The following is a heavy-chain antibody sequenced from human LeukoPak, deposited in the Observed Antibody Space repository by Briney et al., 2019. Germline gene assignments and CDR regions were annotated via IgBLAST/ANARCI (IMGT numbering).Heavy chain of an antibody. CDR2: IIPIFGTA. D-gene: IGHD1-1*01. CDR3: ARGGVQLERFDY. CDR1: GGTFSSYA. V-gene: IGHV1-69*01. J-gene: IGHJ4*02. Sequence: SVKVSCEASGGTFSSYAISWVRQAPGQGLEWMGGIIPIFGTANYAQKFQGRVTITADESTGTAYMDLSSLRSEDTAVYYCARGGVQLERFDYWGQGTLVTVSS.